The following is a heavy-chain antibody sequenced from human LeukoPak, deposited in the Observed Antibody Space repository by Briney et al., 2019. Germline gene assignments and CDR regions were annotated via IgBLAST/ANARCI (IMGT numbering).Heavy chain of an antibody. CDR2: IYSGGST. Sequence: GGSLRLSCAASGFTDSSNYMSWVRQAPGKGLEGVSVIYSGGSTYYADSVKGRFTISRDNSKNTLYLQMNSLRAEDTAVYYCARAGGYCTNGVCFDFDYWGQGTLVTVSS. D-gene: IGHD2-8*01. J-gene: IGHJ4*02. CDR1: GFTDSSNY. V-gene: IGHV3-66*02. CDR3: ARAGGYCTNGVCFDFDY.